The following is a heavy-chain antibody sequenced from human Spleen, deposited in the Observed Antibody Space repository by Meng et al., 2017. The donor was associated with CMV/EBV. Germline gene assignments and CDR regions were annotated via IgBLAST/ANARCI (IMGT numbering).Heavy chain of an antibody. CDR3: ARQSTGWSRWIDP. V-gene: IGHV4-61*01. CDR2: IYYSGST. D-gene: IGHD2-2*01. J-gene: IGHJ5*02. Sequence: GSLRLSCTVSGDSVSSGSYYWIWNRQPPGQGLEWIGHIYYSGSTNYNPSLKSRVTISVDTSKNQLSLRLSSVTAADTAVYYCARQSTGWSRWIDPWGQGTLVTVSS. CDR1: GDSVSSGSYY.